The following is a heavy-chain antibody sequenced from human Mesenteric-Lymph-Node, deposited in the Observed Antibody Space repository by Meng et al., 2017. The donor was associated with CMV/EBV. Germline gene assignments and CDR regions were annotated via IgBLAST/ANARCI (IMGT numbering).Heavy chain of an antibody. CDR3: ARHECSKSSCYDF. CDR2: IDSTSNYI. V-gene: IGHV3-21*01. J-gene: IGHJ4*02. Sequence: GGSLRLSCAASGFNFYTYSMNWVRQAPGKGLEWVSAIDSTSNYIYYTDSVKGRFTISRDNAKDSLDLQMNSLRGEDTAVYYCARHECSKSSCYDFWGQGSLVTVSS. CDR1: GFNFYTYS. D-gene: IGHD2-15*01.